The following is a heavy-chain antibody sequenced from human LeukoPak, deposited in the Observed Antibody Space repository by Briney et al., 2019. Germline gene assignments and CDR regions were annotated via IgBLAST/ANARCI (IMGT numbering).Heavy chain of an antibody. V-gene: IGHV4-39*07. CDR3: ARDSNYGDAFDI. Sequence: SETLSLTCTVSGGSISSSSYYWGWIRQPPGKGLEWIGSIYYSGSTYYNPSLKSRVTISVDKSKNQFSLKLSSVTAADTAVYYCARDSNYGDAFDIWGQGTMVTVSS. D-gene: IGHD4-11*01. J-gene: IGHJ3*02. CDR2: IYYSGST. CDR1: GGSISSSSYY.